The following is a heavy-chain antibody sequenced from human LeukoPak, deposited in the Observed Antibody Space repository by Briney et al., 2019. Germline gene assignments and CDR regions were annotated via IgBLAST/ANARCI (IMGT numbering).Heavy chain of an antibody. Sequence: PSETLSLTCTVSGGSISSYYWSWIRQPPGKGLEWIGYIYYSGSTNYNPSLKSRVTISVDTSKNQFSLKLSSVTAADTAVYYCARVFDSGSQAYFYYMDVWGKGTTVT. CDR3: ARVFDSGSQAYFYYMDV. D-gene: IGHD3-10*01. CDR1: GGSISSYY. CDR2: IYYSGST. V-gene: IGHV4-59*01. J-gene: IGHJ6*03.